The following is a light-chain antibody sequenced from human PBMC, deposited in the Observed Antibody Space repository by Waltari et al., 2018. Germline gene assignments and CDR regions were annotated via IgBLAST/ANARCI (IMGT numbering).Light chain of an antibody. CDR3: QTWGTGTWV. CDR1: SGHSNYA. Sequence: QVVLTQSPSASASLGASFKLTCTLSSGHSNYAVAWHQQQTGKGLRYVMKVNSDGSNNKGDGITDLFSGSSSGAERYLTISSLQSEDEANYYCQTWGTGTWVFGGGTKVTVL. CDR2: VNSDGSN. V-gene: IGLV4-69*01. J-gene: IGLJ3*02.